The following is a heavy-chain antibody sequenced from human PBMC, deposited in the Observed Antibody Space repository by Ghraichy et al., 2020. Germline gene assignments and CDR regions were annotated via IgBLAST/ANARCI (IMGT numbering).Heavy chain of an antibody. CDR3: ARDRITLVRGLKKDPGYAYFGL. Sequence: SVKVSCTASGGASSRDTFSWVRQAPGQGLEWLGRIIPILGIPTYAQKFQGRVTITAAKSTNTAYLELSSLRSDDTAVYFFARDRITLVRGLKKDPGYAYFGLWGRGSLGTVSS. CDR1: GGASSRDT. V-gene: IGHV1-69*04. J-gene: IGHJ2*01. CDR2: IIPILGIP. D-gene: IGHD3-10*01.